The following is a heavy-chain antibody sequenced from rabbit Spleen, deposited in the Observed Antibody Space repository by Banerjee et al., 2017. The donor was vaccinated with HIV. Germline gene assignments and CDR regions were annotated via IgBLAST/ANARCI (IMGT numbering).Heavy chain of an antibody. CDR1: GFTLSGYW. Sequence: QSLEESGGDLVKPGASLTVTCTASGFTLSGYWMCWVRQAPGKGLEWIGCIYAGGSGSTYYASWAKGRFTISKTSSTTVTLQMTSLTGADTATYFCARSHASDNVAHNLWGPGTLVTVS. CDR3: ARSHASDNVAHNL. CDR2: IYAGGSGST. V-gene: IGHV1S40*01. J-gene: IGHJ4*01. D-gene: IGHD2-1*01.